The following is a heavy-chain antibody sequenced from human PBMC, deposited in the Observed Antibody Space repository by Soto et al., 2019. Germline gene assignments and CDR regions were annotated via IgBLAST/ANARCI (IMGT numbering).Heavy chain of an antibody. CDR3: ARDGADGDSTYWYFDL. Sequence: SETLSLTCTVSGGSISSYYWSWIRQPPGKGLEWIGYIYYSGSTNYNPSLKSRVTISVDTSKNQFSLKLSSVTAADTAVYYCARDGADGDSTYWYFDLWGRGTLVTVSS. CDR2: IYYSGST. CDR1: GGSISSYY. J-gene: IGHJ2*01. D-gene: IGHD4-17*01. V-gene: IGHV4-59*01.